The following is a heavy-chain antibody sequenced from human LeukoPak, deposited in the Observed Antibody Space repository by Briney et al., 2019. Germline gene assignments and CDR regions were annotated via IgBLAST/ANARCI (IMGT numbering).Heavy chain of an antibody. CDR3: AKAPSGSYRYWYFDL. V-gene: IGHV3-9*01. CDR1: GFTLDDYA. D-gene: IGHD1-26*01. Sequence: GGSLRLSCAASGFTLDDYAMHWVRQAPGKGLEWVSGISWNSGSIGYADSVKGRYTISRDNAKNSLYLQMNSLRAEDAALYYCAKAPSGSYRYWYFDLWGRGTLVTVSS. J-gene: IGHJ2*01. CDR2: ISWNSGSI.